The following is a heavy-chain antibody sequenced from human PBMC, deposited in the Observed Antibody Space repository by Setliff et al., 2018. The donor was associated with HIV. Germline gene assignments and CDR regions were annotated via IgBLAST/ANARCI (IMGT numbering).Heavy chain of an antibody. Sequence: SCKVSGHTLTELSMHWVRQAPGKGLEWMAVISYDGSHISYADSVKGRFTISRDNSKNTVYLQLNSLRPEDTAVYHCASARIPTGGVSTSLDYWGQGALVTVSS. V-gene: IGHV3-30*01. D-gene: IGHD3-3*01. CDR2: ISYDGSHI. CDR3: ASARIPTGGVSTSLDY. J-gene: IGHJ4*02. CDR1: GHTLTELS.